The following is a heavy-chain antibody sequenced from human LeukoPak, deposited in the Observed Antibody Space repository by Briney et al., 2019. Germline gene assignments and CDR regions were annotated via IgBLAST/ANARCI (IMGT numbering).Heavy chain of an antibody. CDR2: TYYSGST. V-gene: IGHV4-39*01. Sequence: SETLSLTRTVSGGSISSSSYYWGWIRQPPGKGLEWIGSTYYSGSTYYNPSLKSRVTISVDTSKNQFSLKLSSVTAADTAVYYCARGGYCSGGSCYVLRYYYHYGMDVWGQGTTVTVSS. CDR3: ARGGYCSGGSCYVLRYYYHYGMDV. CDR1: GGSISSSSYY. J-gene: IGHJ6*02. D-gene: IGHD2-15*01.